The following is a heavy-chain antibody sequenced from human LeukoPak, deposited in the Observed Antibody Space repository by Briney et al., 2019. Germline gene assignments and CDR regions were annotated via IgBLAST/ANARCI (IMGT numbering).Heavy chain of an antibody. J-gene: IGHJ4*02. Sequence: QSGGSLRLSCAASGFTFSSYEMNWVRQAPGKGLEWVSYISSSGSTIYYADSVKGRFTISRDNAKNSLYLQMNSLRAEDTAVYYCARVSRIAAAEPFDYWGQGTLVTVPS. CDR3: ARVSRIAAAEPFDY. CDR2: ISSSGSTI. V-gene: IGHV3-48*03. D-gene: IGHD6-13*01. CDR1: GFTFSSYE.